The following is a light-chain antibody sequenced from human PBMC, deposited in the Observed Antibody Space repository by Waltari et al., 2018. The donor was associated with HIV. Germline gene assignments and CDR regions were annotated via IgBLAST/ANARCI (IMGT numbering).Light chain of an antibody. V-gene: IGKV1-12*01. Sequence: DIQMTQSPYSVSASVGDRVTITCRASLGVSVWLDWYQRRPAKAPKLLIHKTSRLYSGVPSRFSGSGSGSEFTLTINNLQPEDLATYYCLQAHSFPLTFGPGTTVEI. CDR1: LGVSVW. J-gene: IGKJ3*01. CDR3: LQAHSFPLT. CDR2: KTS.